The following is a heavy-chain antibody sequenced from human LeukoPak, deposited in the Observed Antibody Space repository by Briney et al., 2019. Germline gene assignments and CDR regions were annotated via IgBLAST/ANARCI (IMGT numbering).Heavy chain of an antibody. CDR3: AREDDSSGWYNWFDP. CDR1: GYTFTSYA. J-gene: IGHJ5*02. D-gene: IGHD6-19*01. Sequence: ASVKVSCKASGYTFTSYAMHWVRQAPGQRLEWMGWINAGNGNTKYSQKFQGRVTNTRDTSASTAYMELSSLRSEDTAVYYCAREDDSSGWYNWFDPWGQGTLVTVSS. V-gene: IGHV1-3*01. CDR2: INAGNGNT.